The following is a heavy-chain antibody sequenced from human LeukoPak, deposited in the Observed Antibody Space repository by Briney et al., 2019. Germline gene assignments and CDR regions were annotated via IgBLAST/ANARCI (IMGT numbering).Heavy chain of an antibody. CDR2: LYYMRGA. J-gene: IGHJ3*02. CDR1: GGSISGYY. CDR3: ARHKRGNDAFDI. D-gene: IGHD3-16*01. V-gene: IGHV4-59*08. Sequence: SETVSLTCTVSGGSISGYYWSWSRQPPGKGVEWIGNLYYMRGAWYKSPLKSRVTISVDTSKNQFSLKLSSVTAADTAVYYCARHKRGNDAFDIWGQGTMVTVSS.